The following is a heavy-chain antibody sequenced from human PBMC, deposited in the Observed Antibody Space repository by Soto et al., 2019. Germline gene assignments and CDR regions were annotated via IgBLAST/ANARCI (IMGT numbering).Heavy chain of an antibody. Sequence: SETRSLTCTVSGGSVSSGSYYWSWIRQPPGKGLEWIGYIYYSGSTNYNPSLKSRVTISVDTSKNQFSLKLSSVTAADTAVYYCARDRGDFWSGYFGSDYYYGMDVWGQGTTVT. J-gene: IGHJ6*02. CDR3: ARDRGDFWSGYFGSDYYYGMDV. D-gene: IGHD3-3*01. CDR2: IYYSGST. V-gene: IGHV4-61*01. CDR1: GGSVSSGSYY.